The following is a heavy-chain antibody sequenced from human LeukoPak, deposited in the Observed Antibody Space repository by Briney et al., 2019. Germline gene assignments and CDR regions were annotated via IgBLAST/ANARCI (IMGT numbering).Heavy chain of an antibody. V-gene: IGHV3-23*01. J-gene: IGHJ4*02. Sequence: GGSLRLSCAASGFTFSSYAMTWVRQAPGKGLEWVSAISGSGGSTSYADSVKGRFTISRDNSKNTLYLQMNSLRTEDTALYYCARGAHKRDDYGGFFDYWGQGTLVTVSS. CDR1: GFTFSSYA. CDR3: ARGAHKRDDYGGFFDY. D-gene: IGHD4-23*01. CDR2: ISGSGGST.